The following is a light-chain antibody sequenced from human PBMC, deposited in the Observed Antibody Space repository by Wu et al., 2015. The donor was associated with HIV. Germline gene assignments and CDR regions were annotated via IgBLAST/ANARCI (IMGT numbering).Light chain of an antibody. CDR1: QSVSSTY. CDR2: AAA. J-gene: IGKJ1*01. Sequence: IVLTQSPGTLSLSPGERATLSCRASQSVSSTYLAWYQQKPGQAPRLLIYAAANRAAGIPDRFSGSGSGTDFTLTITRLEPGDFAVYYCQQYGTSPWTFGQGTKVEIK. V-gene: IGKV3-20*01. CDR3: QQYGTSPWT.